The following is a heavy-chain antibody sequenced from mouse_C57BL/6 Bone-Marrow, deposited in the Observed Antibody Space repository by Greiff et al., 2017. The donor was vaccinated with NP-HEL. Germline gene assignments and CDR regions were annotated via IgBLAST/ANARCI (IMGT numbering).Heavy chain of an antibody. CDR1: GFTFSSYA. CDR2: ISSGGDYI. J-gene: IGHJ3*01. Sequence: EVQVVESGEGLVKPGGSLKLSCAASGFTFSSYAMSWVRQTPEKRLEWVAYISSGGDYIYYADTVKGRFTISRDNARNTLYLQMSSLKSEDTAMYYCTRDSLYYYGSSWFAYWGQGTLVTVSA. D-gene: IGHD1-1*01. V-gene: IGHV5-9-1*02. CDR3: TRDSLYYYGSSWFAY.